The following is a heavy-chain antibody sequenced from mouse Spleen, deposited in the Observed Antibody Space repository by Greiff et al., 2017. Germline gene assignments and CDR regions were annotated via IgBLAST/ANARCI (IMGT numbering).Heavy chain of an antibody. V-gene: IGHV2-2*01. CDR3: VRDSYGNYGNWYFDV. J-gene: IGHJ1*01. D-gene: IGHD2-1*01. CDR2: IWSDGST. Sequence: VQLVESGPGLVAPSQSLSITCTVSGFSLINYAVHWVRQSPGKGLEWLGVIWSDGSTDYNAAFISRLSISKDNSKSQVFFNLNSLQPDDAAIYYCVRDSYGNYGNWYFDVWGAGTTVTVSS. CDR1: GFSLINYA.